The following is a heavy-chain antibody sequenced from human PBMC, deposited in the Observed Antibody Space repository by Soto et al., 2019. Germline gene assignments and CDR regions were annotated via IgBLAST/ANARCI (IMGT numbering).Heavy chain of an antibody. D-gene: IGHD3-22*01. V-gene: IGHV3-66*01. CDR2: IYSGGST. CDR1: GFTVSSNY. CDR3: AREAYYYDSSGYYAQYFQH. Sequence: EVQLVESGGGLVQPGGSLRLSCAASGFTVSSNYMSWVRQAPGKGLEWVSVIYSGGSTYYADSVKGRFTISRDNSKNTLYLQMNSLRAEDTAVYYCAREAYYYDSSGYYAQYFQHWGQGTLVTVSS. J-gene: IGHJ1*01.